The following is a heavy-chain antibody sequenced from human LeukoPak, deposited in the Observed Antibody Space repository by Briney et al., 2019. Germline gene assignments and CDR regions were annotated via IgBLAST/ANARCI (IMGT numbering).Heavy chain of an antibody. CDR2: ISSSSSYI. CDR3: ARSKYCTNGVCYFGY. D-gene: IGHD2-8*01. V-gene: IGHV3-21*01. CDR1: GFTFSSYS. Sequence: GGSLRLSCAASGFTFSSYSMTWVRQAPGKGLEWVSSISSSSSYIYYADSVKGRFTISRDNAKNSLYLQMNSLRAEDTAVYYCARSKYCTNGVCYFGYWGQGTLVTVSS. J-gene: IGHJ4*02.